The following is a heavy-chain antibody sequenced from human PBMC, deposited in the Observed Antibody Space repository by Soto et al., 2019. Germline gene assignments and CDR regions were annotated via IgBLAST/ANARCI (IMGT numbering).Heavy chain of an antibody. CDR3: ARRRSGSSGWSISGYFQH. Sequence: QVQLQQWGAGLLKPSETLSLTCAVYGGSFSGYYWSWIRQPPGKGLEWIGEINHSGSTNYNPSLKSRVTISVDTSKNQFSLKLSSVTAADTAVYYCARRRSGSSGWSISGYFQHWGQGTLVTVSS. CDR1: GGSFSGYY. V-gene: IGHV4-34*01. CDR2: INHSGST. D-gene: IGHD6-19*01. J-gene: IGHJ1*01.